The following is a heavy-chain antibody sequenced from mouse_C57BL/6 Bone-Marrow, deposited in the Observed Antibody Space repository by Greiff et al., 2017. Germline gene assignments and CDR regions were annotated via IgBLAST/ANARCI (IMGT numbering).Heavy chain of an antibody. Sequence: EVKLMESGGGLVKPGGSLTLSCAASGFTFSDYGLHWVRQAPEKGLEWVAYISSGSSTIYYADTVKGRFTIYRDNAKNTLFLQMTSLRSEDTAMYYWARPYDGNHLYYAKDYWGQGTSVTVSS. CDR3: ARPYDGNHLYYAKDY. J-gene: IGHJ4*01. V-gene: IGHV5-17*01. CDR1: GFTFSDYG. CDR2: ISSGSSTI. D-gene: IGHD2-1*01.